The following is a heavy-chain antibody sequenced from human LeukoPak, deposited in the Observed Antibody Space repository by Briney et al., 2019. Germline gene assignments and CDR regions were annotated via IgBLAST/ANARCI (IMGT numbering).Heavy chain of an antibody. CDR3: ARGSLGSDYYYYYYMDV. J-gene: IGHJ6*03. D-gene: IGHD6-19*01. CDR1: GGTFSSYA. CDR2: IIPVFGTA. Sequence: ASVKVSCKASGGTFSSYAISWVRQAPGQGLEWMGGIIPVFGTANYAQKFQGRATITADESTSTAYMELSSLRSEDTAVYYCARGSLGSDYYYYYYMDVWGKGTTVTVSS. V-gene: IGHV1-69*13.